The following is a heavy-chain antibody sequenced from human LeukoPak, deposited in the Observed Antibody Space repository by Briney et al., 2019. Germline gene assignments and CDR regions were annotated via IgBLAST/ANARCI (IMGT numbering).Heavy chain of an antibody. J-gene: IGHJ6*02. Sequence: GGSLRLSCAASGFTFSGYAMSWVRQAPGKGLEWVSAISGSGGSTYYADSVKGRFTISRDNSKNTLYLQMNSLRAEDTAVYYCAMSGIVVVPATGYYYYGMDVWGQGTTVTVSS. CDR3: AMSGIVVVPATGYYYYGMDV. CDR2: ISGSGGST. CDR1: GFTFSGYA. V-gene: IGHV3-23*01. D-gene: IGHD2-2*01.